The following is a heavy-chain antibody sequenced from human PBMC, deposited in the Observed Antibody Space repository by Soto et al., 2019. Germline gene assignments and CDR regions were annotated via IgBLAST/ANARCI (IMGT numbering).Heavy chain of an antibody. CDR3: ARVGVVPAANNYYYYYYMDV. J-gene: IGHJ6*03. D-gene: IGHD2-2*01. V-gene: IGHV4-31*03. CDR1: GGSISSGGYY. CDR2: IYYSGST. Sequence: SETLSLTCTVSGGSISSGGYYWSWIRQHPGKGLEWIGYIYYSGSTYYSPSLKSRVTISVDTSKNQFSLKLSSVTAADTAVYYCARVGVVPAANNYYYYYYMDVWGKGTTVTVSS.